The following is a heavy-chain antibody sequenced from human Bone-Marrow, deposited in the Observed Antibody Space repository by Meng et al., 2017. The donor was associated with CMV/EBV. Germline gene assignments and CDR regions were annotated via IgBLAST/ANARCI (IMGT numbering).Heavy chain of an antibody. CDR1: AFTFSSYD. CDR2: IIGSGGST. D-gene: IGHD2-2*01. J-gene: IGHJ4*02. CDR3: AKNLGSTSRSFDY. Sequence: VHLLESWGGFVQPGGSLLLSCSASAFTFSSYDMSWVRQAPGKGLEWFSAIIGSGGSTYYADSVKGRFTISRDNSKNTLYLQMNSLRAEDTAVYYCAKNLGSTSRSFDYWGQGTLVTVSS. V-gene: IGHV3-23*01.